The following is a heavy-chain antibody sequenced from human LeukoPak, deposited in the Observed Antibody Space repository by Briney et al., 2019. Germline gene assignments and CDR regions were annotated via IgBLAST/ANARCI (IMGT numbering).Heavy chain of an antibody. V-gene: IGHV1-8*01. CDR3: ARGRYGSGDCDY. D-gene: IGHD3-10*01. CDR2: MNPNSGNT. J-gene: IGHJ4*02. CDR1: GYTFTSYD. Sequence: RASVKVSCKASGYTFTSYDINWVRQATGQGLEWMGWMNPNSGNTGYAQKFQGRVTMTRNTSISTAYMELSSLRSEDTAVYYCARGRYGSGDCDYWGQGTLVTVSS.